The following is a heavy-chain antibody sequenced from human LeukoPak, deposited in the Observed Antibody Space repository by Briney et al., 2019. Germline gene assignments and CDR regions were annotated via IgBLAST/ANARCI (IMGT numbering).Heavy chain of an antibody. Sequence: GGSLRLSCAASGFTFSYYTMNWVRQAPGKGREWVSSISSSSSYIYYADSVKGRFTISRDNAKNSLYLQMNSLRAEDTAVYYCARGGRGYCSGGSCYSPRYYYGMDVWGQGTTVTVSS. CDR1: GFTFSYYT. CDR3: ARGGRGYCSGGSCYSPRYYYGMDV. CDR2: ISSSSSYI. J-gene: IGHJ6*02. V-gene: IGHV3-21*01. D-gene: IGHD2-15*01.